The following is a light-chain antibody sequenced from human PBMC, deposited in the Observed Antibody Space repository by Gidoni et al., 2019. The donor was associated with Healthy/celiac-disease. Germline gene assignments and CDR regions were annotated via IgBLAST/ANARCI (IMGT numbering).Light chain of an antibody. CDR1: QSVSSY. Sequence: EIVLTQSPATLSLSPGERATLSCRASQSVSSYLAWYQQKPGQAPRLLIYDASNRATGIPARFSGSGSGTDFTLTISSLEPEDFAVYYCQQRSNEPVRYTFGQGTKLEIK. J-gene: IGKJ2*01. V-gene: IGKV3-11*01. CDR2: DAS. CDR3: QQRSNEPVRYT.